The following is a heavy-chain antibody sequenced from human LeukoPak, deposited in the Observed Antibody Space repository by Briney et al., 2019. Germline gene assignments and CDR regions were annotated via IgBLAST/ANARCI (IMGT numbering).Heavy chain of an antibody. D-gene: IGHD2-2*01. J-gene: IGHJ6*03. Sequence: SCKASGGTFSSYAISWVRQAPGKGLEWVAVISYDGSNKYYADSVKGRFTISRDNSKNTLYLQMNSLRAEDTAVYYCARGQRIVVVPAPLNMDVWGKGTTVTVSS. V-gene: IGHV3-30*01. CDR1: GGTFSSYA. CDR2: ISYDGSNK. CDR3: ARGQRIVVVPAPLNMDV.